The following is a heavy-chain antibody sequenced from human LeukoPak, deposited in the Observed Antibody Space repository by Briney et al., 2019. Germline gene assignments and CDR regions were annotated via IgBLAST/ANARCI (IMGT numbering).Heavy chain of an antibody. J-gene: IGHJ3*02. CDR1: GGSVSSAGYY. D-gene: IGHD6-19*01. CDR2: IYYSGST. V-gene: IGHV4-61*08. Sequence: SETLSLTCAVSGGSVSSAGYYWSWIRQPPGKGLEWIGYIYYSGSTNYNPSLKSRVTISVDTSKNQFSLKLSSVTAADTAVYYCARHEYSSGWYMSAFDIWGQGTMVTVSS. CDR3: ARHEYSSGWYMSAFDI.